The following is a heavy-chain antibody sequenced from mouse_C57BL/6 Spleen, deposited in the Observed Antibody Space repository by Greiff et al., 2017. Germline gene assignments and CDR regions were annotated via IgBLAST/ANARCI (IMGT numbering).Heavy chain of an antibody. V-gene: IGHV1-78*01. Sequence: LQLQQSDAELVKPEASVKISCKVSAYTFTDHTIHWMKQRPEQGLEWIGYIYPRDGSTKYNEKFKGKATLTADKSSSTAYMQLNSLTSEDSAVYFCANNHYDGAWFAYWGQGTLVTVSA. CDR2: IYPRDGST. CDR3: ANNHYDGAWFAY. D-gene: IGHD1-2*01. J-gene: IGHJ3*01. CDR1: AYTFTDHT.